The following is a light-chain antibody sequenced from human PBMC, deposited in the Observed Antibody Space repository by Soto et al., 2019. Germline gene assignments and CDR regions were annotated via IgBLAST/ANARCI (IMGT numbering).Light chain of an antibody. CDR1: SADLGGYNY. Sequence: QSALTQPPSASGSPGQSVTISCTGISADLGGYNYVSWYQQHPGKAPRLIIYEFTKRPSGVPDRFSGSNTANTASLTVSGLQDEDEADYYCGSYTDTNTGLFGGGTKLTVL. CDR2: EFT. V-gene: IGLV2-8*01. CDR3: GSYTDTNTGL. J-gene: IGLJ2*01.